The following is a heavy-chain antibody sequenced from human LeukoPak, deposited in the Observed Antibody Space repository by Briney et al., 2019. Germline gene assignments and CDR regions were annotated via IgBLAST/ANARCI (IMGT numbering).Heavy chain of an antibody. CDR2: ISGSGGTT. Sequence: GASLRLSCAASGFIFSNYAMSWVRQAPGKGLEWVSGISGSGGTTYYADSVKGRFTISRDNSQNTLYLQMNSLRADDTAVYYCAKMDARTTAMRGMDVWGQGTTATVSS. V-gene: IGHV3-23*01. CDR1: GFIFSNYA. J-gene: IGHJ6*02. D-gene: IGHD5-18*01. CDR3: AKMDARTTAMRGMDV.